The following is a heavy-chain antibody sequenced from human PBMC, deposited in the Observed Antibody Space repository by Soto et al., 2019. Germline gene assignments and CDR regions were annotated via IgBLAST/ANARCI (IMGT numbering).Heavy chain of an antibody. J-gene: IGHJ4*02. Sequence: AGGSLRLSCAASGFTFSDHYMSWIRQAPGKGLEWIGYSSNSGSFTRYADSVKGRFSISRDNAKNSLYLQINSLRGDDTAIYYRVRSGDNYNLLDYWGQGTPVTVSS. D-gene: IGHD1-1*01. CDR1: GFTFSDHY. CDR3: VRSGDNYNLLDY. V-gene: IGHV3-11*06. CDR2: SSNSGSFT.